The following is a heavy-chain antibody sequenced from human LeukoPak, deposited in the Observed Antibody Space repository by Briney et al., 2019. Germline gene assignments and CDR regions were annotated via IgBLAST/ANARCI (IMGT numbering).Heavy chain of an antibody. CDR1: GFTFSSYS. J-gene: IGHJ4*02. D-gene: IGHD3-10*01. Sequence: PGGSLRLSCAASGFTFSSYSMNWVRQAPGKGLEWVSFISTGSSYIKYADSVKGRFTISRDNAKNSLYLQMNSLRAEDTAMYYCARLQYSFLYGSGSYGVDYWGQGTLVTVSS. V-gene: IGHV3-21*01. CDR3: ARLQYSFLYGSGSYGVDY. CDR2: ISTGSSYI.